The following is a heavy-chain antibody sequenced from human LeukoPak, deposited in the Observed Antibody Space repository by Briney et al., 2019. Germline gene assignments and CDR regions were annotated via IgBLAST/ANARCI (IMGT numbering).Heavy chain of an antibody. Sequence: ASVKVSCKASGYTFTSYGISWVRQAPGQGLEWMGWISAYNGNTNYAQKLQGRVTMTTDTSTSTAYMELRSLRSDDTAVYYCARVLNWNYGGLVGYYFDCWGQGTLVTVSS. CDR2: ISAYNGNT. CDR3: ARVLNWNYGGLVGYYFDC. J-gene: IGHJ4*02. CDR1: GYTFTSYG. D-gene: IGHD1-7*01. V-gene: IGHV1-18*01.